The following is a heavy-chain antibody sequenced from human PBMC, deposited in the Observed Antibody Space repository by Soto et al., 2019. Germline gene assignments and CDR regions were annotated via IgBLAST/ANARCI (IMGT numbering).Heavy chain of an antibody. J-gene: IGHJ4*02. Sequence: PWGSLRLSCAPSGFVFINYAIIFFRHSRVKGLEWVSAISGSGADTYYTESVKGRFTISRDNFKNTLYLQMNSLRAEDTAVYYCAKDTGRGGGSVFDYWGQGTLVTVSS. V-gene: IGHV3-23*01. D-gene: IGHD2-15*01. CDR1: GFVFINYA. CDR2: ISGSGADT. CDR3: AKDTGRGGGSVFDY.